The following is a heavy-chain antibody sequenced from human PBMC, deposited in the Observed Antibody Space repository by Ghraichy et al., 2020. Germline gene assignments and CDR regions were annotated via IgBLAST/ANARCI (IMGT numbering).Heavy chain of an antibody. D-gene: IGHD1-26*01. CDR1: GFTFSSYA. V-gene: IGHV3-23*01. CDR3: AKAGGVGATDAFDI. CDR2: ISGSGGST. J-gene: IGHJ3*02. Sequence: ETLSLTCAASGFTFSSYAMSWVRQAPGKGLEWVSAISGSGGSTYYADSVKGRFTISRDNSKNTLYLQMNSLRAEDTAVYYCAKAGGVGATDAFDIWGQGTMVTVSS.